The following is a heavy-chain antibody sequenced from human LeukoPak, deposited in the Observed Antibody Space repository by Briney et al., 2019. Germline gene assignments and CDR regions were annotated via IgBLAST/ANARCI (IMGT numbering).Heavy chain of an antibody. Sequence: GASVKVSCKASGYTFTAYYIHWVRQAPGQGLEWMGWINPNSGGTNYAQKFQGRVTMTRDTSISTAYMELSRLRSDDTAVYFCARHRDTRGDGGYWDFDQWGQGTLVTVSS. CDR2: INPNSGGT. CDR3: ARHRDTRGDGGYWDFDQ. V-gene: IGHV1-2*02. CDR1: GYTFTAYY. J-gene: IGHJ4*02. D-gene: IGHD2-21*02.